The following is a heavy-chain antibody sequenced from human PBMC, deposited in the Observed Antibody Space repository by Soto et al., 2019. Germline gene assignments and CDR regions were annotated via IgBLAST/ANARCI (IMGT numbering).Heavy chain of an antibody. CDR3: EVTTGY. CDR1: GYTFTDYD. D-gene: IGHD2-21*02. Sequence: QVQVVQSRTEVKKPGASVKVSCKTSGYTFTDYDINWVRQTTGQGLGWMGWMSPDSGNAGYAQQFQGRVTMTSNTSTSTAYMELRSLRSEDTAMYYCEVTTGYWGQGTMVTVSS. CDR2: MSPDSGNA. V-gene: IGHV1-8*01. J-gene: IGHJ4*02.